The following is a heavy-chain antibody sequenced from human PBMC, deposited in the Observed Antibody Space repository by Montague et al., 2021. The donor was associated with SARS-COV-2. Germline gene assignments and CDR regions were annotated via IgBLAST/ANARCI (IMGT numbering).Heavy chain of an antibody. CDR3: ATQEDPSGWIPGPFDF. V-gene: IGHV4-39*01. D-gene: IGHD6-19*01. J-gene: IGHJ4*02. CDR2: MYYRGST. Sequence: SETLSLTCTVSGGSISSSTYYWAWIRQPPGKGLEWIGSMYYRGSTYYNPSLKSRVFISVDTTKKPLSLTLTSVTAADTAVYYCATQEDPSGWIPGPFDFWGQGTLLSVSS. CDR1: GGSISSSTYY.